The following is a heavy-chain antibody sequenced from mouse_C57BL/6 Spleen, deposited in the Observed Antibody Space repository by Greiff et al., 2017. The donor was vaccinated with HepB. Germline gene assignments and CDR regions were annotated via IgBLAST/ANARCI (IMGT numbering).Heavy chain of an antibody. D-gene: IGHD2-12*01. CDR1: GFTFSSYA. V-gene: IGHV5-4*01. CDR3: ARDNYRRAMDY. Sequence: EVKLVESGGGLVKPGGSMKLSCAASGFTFSSYAMSWVRQTPEKRLEWVATISDGGSYTYYPDNVKGRFTISRDNAKNNLYLQMSHLKSEDTAMYYCARDNYRRAMDYWGQGTSVTVSS. CDR2: ISDGGSYT. J-gene: IGHJ4*01.